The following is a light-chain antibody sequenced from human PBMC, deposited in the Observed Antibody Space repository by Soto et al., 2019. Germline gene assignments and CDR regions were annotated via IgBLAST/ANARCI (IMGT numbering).Light chain of an antibody. V-gene: IGLV1-40*01. Sequence: SVLTQPPSVSGAPGQRVTISCTGSSSNIGASSDVHWYRHLPGTAPKLLIYANTNRPSGVPDRFSGSKSGTSASLAITGLQAEDEADYFCQSFDSRLSGYVFGTGTKVTVL. CDR3: QSFDSRLSGYV. J-gene: IGLJ1*01. CDR2: ANT. CDR1: SSNIGASSD.